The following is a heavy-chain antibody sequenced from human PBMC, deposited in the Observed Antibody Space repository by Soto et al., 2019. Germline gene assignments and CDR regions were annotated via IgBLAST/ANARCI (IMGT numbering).Heavy chain of an antibody. CDR2: IYYSGST. CDR1: GGSISSGGYY. D-gene: IGHD5-12*01. V-gene: IGHV4-31*03. J-gene: IGHJ4*02. CDR3: ARGQDSGYDSYYFDY. Sequence: PSETLSLTCTVSGGSISSGGYYWSWIRQHPGKGLEWIGYIYYSGSTYYNPSLKSRVTISVDTSKNQFSLKLSSVTAADTAVYYCARGQDSGYDSYYFDYWGQGTLVTVS.